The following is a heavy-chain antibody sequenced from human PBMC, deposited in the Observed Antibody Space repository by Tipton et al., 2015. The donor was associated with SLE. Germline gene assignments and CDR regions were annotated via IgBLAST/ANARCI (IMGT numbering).Heavy chain of an antibody. D-gene: IGHD5-24*01. Sequence: TLSLTCAVSGFSLTTDFSWGWVRQPPGEGLEWIGSLSHIGSTYYNPSLKGRVTISLQTSQNQFSLNLRSVTAADTAVYYCARDGGGYNPYYYYGMDVWGQGTTVTVSS. CDR3: ARDGGGYNPYYYYGMDV. CDR1: GFSLTTDFS. CDR2: LSHIGST. J-gene: IGHJ6*02. V-gene: IGHV4-38-2*02.